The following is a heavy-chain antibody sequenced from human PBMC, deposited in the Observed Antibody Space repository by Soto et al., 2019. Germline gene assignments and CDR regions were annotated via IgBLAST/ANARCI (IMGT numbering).Heavy chain of an antibody. J-gene: IGHJ3*02. CDR3: ARSTGTTPHAFDI. Sequence: ASVKVSCKASGYTFTSYDINWVRQATGQGLEWMGWINPNSGSTNYAQKFQGRVTMTRDTSISTAYMELSRLRSDDTAVYYCARSTGTTPHAFDIWGQGTMVTVSS. D-gene: IGHD1-7*01. CDR2: INPNSGST. V-gene: IGHV1-8*01. CDR1: GYTFTSYD.